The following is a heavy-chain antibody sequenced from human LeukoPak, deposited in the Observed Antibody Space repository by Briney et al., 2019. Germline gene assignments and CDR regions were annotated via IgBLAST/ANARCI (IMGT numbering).Heavy chain of an antibody. J-gene: IGHJ4*02. Sequence: EASVKVSCKASGYTFTSYGISWVRQAPGQGLEWMGWISAYNGNTNYAQKLQGRVTMTTDTSTSTAYMELRSLRSDDTAVYYCARVADVYDYVWESYRRRRAFDYWGQGTLVTVSS. CDR1: GYTFTSYG. CDR3: ARVADVYDYVWESYRRRRAFDY. D-gene: IGHD3-16*02. CDR2: ISAYNGNT. V-gene: IGHV1-18*01.